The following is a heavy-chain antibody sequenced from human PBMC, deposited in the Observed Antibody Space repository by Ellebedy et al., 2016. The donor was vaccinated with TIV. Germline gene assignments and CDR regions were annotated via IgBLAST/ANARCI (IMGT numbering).Heavy chain of an antibody. CDR2: ISPLYGAA. V-gene: IGHV1-69*13. D-gene: IGHD2-2*01. CDR1: GCTFSSHA. Sequence: ASVNVSCXSSGCTFSSHAFTWVRLAPGQGLEWVGSISPLYGAAHYAQNFNGRVTITADESTSTLYMELSSLTSDDTAVYYCARGSSNWLPRDWGQGTLVTVSS. J-gene: IGHJ4*02. CDR3: ARGSSNWLPRD.